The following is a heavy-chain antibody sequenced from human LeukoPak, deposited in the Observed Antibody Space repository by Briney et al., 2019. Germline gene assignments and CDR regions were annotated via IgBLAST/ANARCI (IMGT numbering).Heavy chain of an antibody. J-gene: IGHJ5*02. CDR3: AREWIQLWSGWFDP. CDR1: GFTFSSYW. CDR2: IKQDGSEK. V-gene: IGHV3-7*05. Sequence: GGSLRLSCAASGFTFSSYWMSWVRQAPGQGLEWVANIKQDGSEKYYVDSVKGRFTISRDNAKNSLYLQMNSLRAEDTAVYYCAREWIQLWSGWFDPWGQGTLVTVSS. D-gene: IGHD5-18*01.